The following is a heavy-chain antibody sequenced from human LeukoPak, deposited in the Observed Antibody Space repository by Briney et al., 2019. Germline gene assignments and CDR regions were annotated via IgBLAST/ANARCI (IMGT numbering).Heavy chain of an antibody. V-gene: IGHV3-21*01. CDR1: GFTFSSYS. Sequence: QPGGSLRLSCAASGFTFSSYSMNWVRQAPGKGLEWVSSISSSSSYIYYADSVKGRFTISRDNAKNSLYLQMNSLRAEDTAVYYCARDTGSGSGWFRHWGQGTLVTVSS. CDR2: ISSSSSYI. CDR3: ARDTGSGSGWFRH. J-gene: IGHJ1*01. D-gene: IGHD6-19*01.